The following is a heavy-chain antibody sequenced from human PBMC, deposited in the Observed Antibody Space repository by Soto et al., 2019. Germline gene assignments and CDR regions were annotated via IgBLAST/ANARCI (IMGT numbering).Heavy chain of an antibody. Sequence: EVQLVESGGGLVKPGGSLRLSCAASGFTFSSYNMNWVRQAPGKGLEWVSSISSSSSYIYYADSVKGRFTISRDNAKTSLDLQMNSLRAEDTAVYYCASHPRDSSGYWYYFDYWGQGTLVTVSS. D-gene: IGHD3-22*01. CDR3: ASHPRDSSGYWYYFDY. CDR2: ISSSSSYI. CDR1: GFTFSSYN. J-gene: IGHJ4*02. V-gene: IGHV3-21*01.